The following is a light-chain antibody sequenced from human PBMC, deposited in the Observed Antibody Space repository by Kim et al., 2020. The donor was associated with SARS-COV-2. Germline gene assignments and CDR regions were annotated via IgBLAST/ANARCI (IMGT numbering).Light chain of an antibody. CDR1: QSVSSD. V-gene: IGKV3-15*01. J-gene: IGKJ2*01. CDR3: QQYNNWPYT. CDR2: GAS. Sequence: EIVMTQSPVTLSVSPGERATLSCRASQSVSSDLAWYQQKPGQAPRLLIYGASTRATGIPARFSGSGSETEFTLTISSLQSEDFAVYYCQQYNNWPYTFGQGTKVDIK.